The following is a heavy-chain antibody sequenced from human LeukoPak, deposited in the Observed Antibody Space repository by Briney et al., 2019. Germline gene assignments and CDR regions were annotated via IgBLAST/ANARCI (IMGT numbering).Heavy chain of an antibody. D-gene: IGHD6-13*01. Sequence: PGGSLRLSCAASGFTFSSHAMTWVRQAPGKGLEWVSSIDSSGDYTFYADSVKGRFTISRDNSKDTLYLQVSGLRAEDTAIYYCGKEFSSSWFFWGQGTLDTVSS. J-gene: IGHJ4*02. CDR1: GFTFSSHA. CDR2: IDSSGDYT. CDR3: GKEFSSSWFF. V-gene: IGHV3-23*01.